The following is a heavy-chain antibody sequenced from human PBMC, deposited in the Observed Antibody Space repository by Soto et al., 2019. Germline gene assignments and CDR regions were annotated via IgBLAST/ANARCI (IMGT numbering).Heavy chain of an antibody. CDR2: IIPILTTP. V-gene: IGHV1-69*13. CDR1: GGTFSIYG. CDR3: AIGHLLIYISTSGDYSLDAFDC. J-gene: IGHJ3*01. Sequence: PSVKVSCKASGGTFSIYGFSWARQAPGQGPEWIGGIIPILTTPNYAQKFHGRVTIVADESTSTAYMELSSLRSEDTALYYCAIGHLLIYISTSGDYSLDAFDCWGQGTMVT. D-gene: IGHD4-17*01.